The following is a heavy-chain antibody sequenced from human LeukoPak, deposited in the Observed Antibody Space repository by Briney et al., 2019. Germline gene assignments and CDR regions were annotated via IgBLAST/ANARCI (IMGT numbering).Heavy chain of an antibody. D-gene: IGHD3-10*01. CDR2: INHSGST. J-gene: IGHJ3*02. Sequence: SETLSLTCAVYGGSFSGYYWSWIRRPPGKGLEWIGEINHSGSTNYNPSLKSRVTISVDTSKNQFSLKLSSVTAADTAVYYCARGVLWFGNAFDIWGQGTMVTVSS. CDR1: GGSFSGYY. CDR3: ARGVLWFGNAFDI. V-gene: IGHV4-34*01.